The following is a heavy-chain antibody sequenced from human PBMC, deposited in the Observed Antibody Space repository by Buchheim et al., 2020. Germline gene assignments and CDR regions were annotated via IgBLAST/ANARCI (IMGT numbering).Heavy chain of an antibody. V-gene: IGHV3-30*18. CDR1: GFTFSSYG. D-gene: IGHD3-3*01. CDR2: ISYDGSNK. Sequence: QVQLVESGGGVVQPGRSLRLSCAASGFTFSSYGMHWVRQAPGKGLEWVAVISYDGSNKYYADSVKGRFTISRDNSKKTLYLQMNSLRAEDTAVYYCAKVYYDFWSGAGYGMDVWGQGTT. CDR3: AKVYYDFWSGAGYGMDV. J-gene: IGHJ6*02.